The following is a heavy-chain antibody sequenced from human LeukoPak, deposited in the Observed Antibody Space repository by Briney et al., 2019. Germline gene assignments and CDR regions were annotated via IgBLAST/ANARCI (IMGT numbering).Heavy chain of an antibody. CDR2: ISSSSSYI. CDR1: GFTFSSYS. V-gene: IGHV3-21*01. D-gene: IGHD4-17*01. Sequence: PGGPLRLSCAASGFTFSSYSMNWVRQAPGKGLEWVSSISSSSSYIYYADSVKGRFTISRDNAKNSLYLQMNSLRAEDTAVYYCARVEDYGDYRLYFDYWGQGTLVTVSS. J-gene: IGHJ4*02. CDR3: ARVEDYGDYRLYFDY.